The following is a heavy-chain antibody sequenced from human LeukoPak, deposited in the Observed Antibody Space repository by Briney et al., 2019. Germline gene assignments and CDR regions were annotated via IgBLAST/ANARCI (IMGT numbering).Heavy chain of an antibody. CDR2: IKSKTDGGTT. V-gene: IGHV3-15*07. CDR1: GFTFSNAW. CDR3: TTEMATIDGDFDY. D-gene: IGHD5-24*01. J-gene: IGHJ4*02. Sequence: GGSLRLSCAASGFTFSNAWMNWVSQAPGKGLEWVGRIKSKTDGGTTDYAAPVKGRFTISRDDSKNTLYLQMNSLKTEDTAVYYCTTEMATIDGDFDYWGQGTLVTVSS.